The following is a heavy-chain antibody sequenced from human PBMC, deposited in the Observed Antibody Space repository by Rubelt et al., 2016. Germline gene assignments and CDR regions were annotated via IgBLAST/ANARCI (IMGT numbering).Heavy chain of an antibody. D-gene: IGHD3-3*01. V-gene: IGHV3-66*01. CDR3: AREFGVNGFDP. J-gene: IGHJ5*02. CDR2: IYSGGST. Sequence: RLSCAASGFTVSSNYMSWVRQAPGKGLEWVSVIYSGGSTYYADSVKGRFTISRDNSKNTLYLQMNSLRAEDTAVYYLAREFGVNGFDPWGQGTLVTVSS. CDR1: GFTVSSNY.